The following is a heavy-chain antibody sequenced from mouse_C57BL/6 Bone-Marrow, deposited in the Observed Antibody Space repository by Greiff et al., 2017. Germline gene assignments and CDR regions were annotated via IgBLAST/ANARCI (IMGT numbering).Heavy chain of an antibody. V-gene: IGHV1-18*01. D-gene: IGHD1-1*01. CDR2: IIPNNGGT. CDR1: GYTFTDYN. CDR3: GRYFYGSREYAKDY. Sequence: EVQLQQSGPELVKPGASVQIPCKASGYTFTDYNMDWVKQSHGKSLEWIGDIIPNNGGTIYNQKFKGKATLTVDKSSSTAYMELRSLTSEDTAVYYCGRYFYGSREYAKDYWGQGTSVTVSS. J-gene: IGHJ4*01.